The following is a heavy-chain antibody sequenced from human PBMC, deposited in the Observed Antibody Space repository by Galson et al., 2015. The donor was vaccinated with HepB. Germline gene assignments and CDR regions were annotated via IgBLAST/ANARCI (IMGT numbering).Heavy chain of an antibody. D-gene: IGHD6-13*01. J-gene: IGHJ6*02. V-gene: IGHV3-33*06. CDR3: AKPGSTSWYKVDGMDV. CDR2: IWYDGSNK. CDR1: GFTFSNYG. Sequence: SLRLSCAASGFTFSNYGMHWVRQAPGKGLEWVAGIWYDGSNKYYEDSVKGRFTISRDNSKNTLYLQMNSLRAEDTAVYYCAKPGSTSWYKVDGMDVWGQGTTVTVSS.